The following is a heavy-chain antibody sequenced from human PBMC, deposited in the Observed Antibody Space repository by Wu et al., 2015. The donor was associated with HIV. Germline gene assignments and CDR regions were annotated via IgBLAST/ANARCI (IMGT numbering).Heavy chain of an antibody. J-gene: IGHJ3*01. CDR1: GGTFSSRA. CDR2: IIPIFDRI. V-gene: IGHV1-69*13. D-gene: IGHD5-12*01. CDR3: VGPYTGYAYDTFDV. Sequence: QVQLVQSGAEMKKPGSSVKVSCKASGGTFSSRAISWVRQAPGQGFEWMGRIIPIFDRIHYKQKFQGRVVITADDATSTVYMELGSLSSDDTAVYYCVGPYTGYAYDTFDVWGQGTLVTVSS.